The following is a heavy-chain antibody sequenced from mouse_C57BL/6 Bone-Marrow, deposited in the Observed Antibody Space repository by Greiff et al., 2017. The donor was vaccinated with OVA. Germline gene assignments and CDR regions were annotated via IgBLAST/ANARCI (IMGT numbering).Heavy chain of an antibody. CDR2: IDPSDSYT. J-gene: IGHJ3*01. CDR1: GYTFTSYW. D-gene: IGHD3-1*01. Sequence: QVQLQQPGAELVMPGASVKLSCKASGYTFTSYWMHWVKQRPGQGLEWIGEIDPSDSYTNYNQKFKGKSTLTVDKSSSTAYMQLSSLTSEDSAVYDCARSGPWFAYWGQGTLVTVSA. V-gene: IGHV1-69*01. CDR3: ARSGPWFAY.